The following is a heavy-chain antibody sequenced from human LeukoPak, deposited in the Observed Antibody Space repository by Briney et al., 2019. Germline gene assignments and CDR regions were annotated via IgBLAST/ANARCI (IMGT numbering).Heavy chain of an antibody. CDR2: INGDGSST. D-gene: IGHD6-19*01. CDR1: GFTFSNYW. J-gene: IGHJ4*02. V-gene: IGHV3-74*01. Sequence: PGGSLRLSCAASGFTFSNYWMHWVRQAPGKGLVWVSRINGDGSSTTYADSVKGRFIISRDNAKNTLYLQMNSLRAEDTAVYYCARDIAVAGNYFDYWGQGTLVNVSS. CDR3: ARDIAVAGNYFDY.